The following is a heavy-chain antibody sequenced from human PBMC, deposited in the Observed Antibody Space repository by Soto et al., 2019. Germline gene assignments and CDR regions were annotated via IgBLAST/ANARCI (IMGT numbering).Heavy chain of an antibody. CDR2: ISTYNGNT. D-gene: IGHD6-19*01. Sequence: QVQLVQSGAEVQQPGASIKVSCKASGYMFTSYGINWVRQAPGQGPEWMGWISTYNGNTNYAQKHQGRVTMTTDTSTSTAYIEPKTLRSVDTAVYYCARDLGIAVAGLFQDWGQGTLVFVSS. CDR1: GYMFTSYG. J-gene: IGHJ1*01. CDR3: ARDLGIAVAGLFQD. V-gene: IGHV1-18*01.